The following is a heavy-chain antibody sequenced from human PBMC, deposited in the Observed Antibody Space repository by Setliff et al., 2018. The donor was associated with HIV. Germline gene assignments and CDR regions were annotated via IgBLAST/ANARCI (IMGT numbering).Heavy chain of an antibody. Sequence: PSETLSLTCTVSGGSISSYYWSWIRQSPGKGLEWIGSIYYSGSINYNPSLESRVTISVDTSKNQFSLKLSSVTAADTAVYYCARENGRTNYYYYYGMDVWGQGTTVTVSS. CDR3: ARENGRTNYYYYYGMDV. V-gene: IGHV4-59*12. J-gene: IGHJ6*02. CDR2: IYYSGSI. CDR1: GGSISSYY.